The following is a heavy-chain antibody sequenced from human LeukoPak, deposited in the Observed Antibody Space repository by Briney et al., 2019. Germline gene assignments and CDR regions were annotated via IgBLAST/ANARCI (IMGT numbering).Heavy chain of an antibody. D-gene: IGHD2-2*01. CDR2: VSGNNDNP. V-gene: IGHV1-18*01. J-gene: IGHJ4*02. CDR1: GYTFSNFG. Sequence: VASVKVSCKTSGYTFSNFGINWVRQAPGQGLEWMGWVSGNNDNPNCGQKFQGRFTVTTDSSTSTAYMELRNLRFDDTAVYYCARDGTSTDDYWGQGTLVTVSS. CDR3: ARDGTSTDDY.